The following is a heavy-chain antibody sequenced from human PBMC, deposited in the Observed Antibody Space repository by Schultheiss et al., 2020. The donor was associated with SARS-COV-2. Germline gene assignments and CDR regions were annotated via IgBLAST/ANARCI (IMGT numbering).Heavy chain of an antibody. V-gene: IGHV3-33*05. Sequence: GGSLRLSCAASGFTFSSYSMNWVRQAPGKGLEWVAVISYDGSNKYYADSVKGRFTISRDNSKNTLYLQMNSLRAEDTAVYYCARDFGSGSYYKPDYWGQGTLVSVSS. CDR1: GFTFSSYS. CDR3: ARDFGSGSYYKPDY. CDR2: ISYDGSNK. D-gene: IGHD3-10*01. J-gene: IGHJ4*02.